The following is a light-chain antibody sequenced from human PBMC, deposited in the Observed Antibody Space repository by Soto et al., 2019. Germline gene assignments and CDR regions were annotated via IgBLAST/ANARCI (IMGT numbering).Light chain of an antibody. V-gene: IGKV3-15*01. CDR2: GAS. CDR1: QSISDT. Sequence: EIVMTQSPATLSVSPGGRATLSCRASQSISDTLAWYQQKPGQPPRLLIFGASTRATDIPARFSGSGSGTEFTLTISSLQSEDYAVYYCQQYNRWWTFGLGTKVDIK. CDR3: QQYNRWWT. J-gene: IGKJ1*01.